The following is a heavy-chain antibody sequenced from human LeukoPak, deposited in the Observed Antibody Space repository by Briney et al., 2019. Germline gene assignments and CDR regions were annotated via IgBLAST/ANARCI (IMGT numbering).Heavy chain of an antibody. D-gene: IGHD5-24*01. V-gene: IGHV1-2*06. CDR1: GYTFTGYY. J-gene: IGHJ4*02. Sequence: ASVKVSCKASGYTFTGYYMHWVRQAPGQGLEWMGRINPNSGGTNYAQKFQGRVTMTRDTSISTAYMELSRLRSDDTAVYYCVREVGGYKPTYYFDYWGQGTLVTVSS. CDR2: INPNSGGT. CDR3: VREVGGYKPTYYFDY.